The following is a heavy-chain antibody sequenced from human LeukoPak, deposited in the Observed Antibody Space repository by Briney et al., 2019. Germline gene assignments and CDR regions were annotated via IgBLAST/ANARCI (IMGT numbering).Heavy chain of an antibody. Sequence: GGSLRLSCAASGFTFGSSAMSWVRQAPGKGPEWVSTFSRSGPDTYYAYSVKGRFTIFRDNSKNTLYLQMNSLRDEDTAVYYCAKGSLGSWYYFDYWGRGTLVTVSS. CDR3: AKGSLGSWYYFDY. D-gene: IGHD6-13*01. J-gene: IGHJ4*02. CDR2: FSRSGPDT. CDR1: GFTFGSSA. V-gene: IGHV3-23*01.